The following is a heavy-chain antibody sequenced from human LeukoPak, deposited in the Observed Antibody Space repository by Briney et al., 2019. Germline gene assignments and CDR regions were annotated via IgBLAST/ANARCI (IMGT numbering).Heavy chain of an antibody. CDR2: IVVGSGNT. CDR3: ASLLVHYDILTGYSFDP. Sequence: SAKVSCKASGFTFTSSAMQWVRQARGQRLEWIGWIVVGSGNTNYAQKFQERVTITRDMSTSTAYMELSSLRSEDTAVYYCASLLVHYDILTGYSFDPWGQGTLVTVSS. J-gene: IGHJ5*02. CDR1: GFTFTSSA. D-gene: IGHD3-9*01. V-gene: IGHV1-58*02.